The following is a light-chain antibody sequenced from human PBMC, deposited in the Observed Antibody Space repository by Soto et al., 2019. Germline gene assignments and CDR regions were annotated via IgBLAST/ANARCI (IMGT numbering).Light chain of an antibody. CDR3: AAWDDSLNAVV. V-gene: IGLV1-44*01. CDR1: SSNIGSNT. CDR2: SNN. Sequence: QAVVTQPPSASGTPVQRVTISCSGSSSNIGSNTVNWYQHLPGTAPKLLIYSNNQRPSGVPDRFSGSKSGTSASLAISGLQSEDEADYYCAAWDDSLNAVVFGGGTKLTVL. J-gene: IGLJ2*01.